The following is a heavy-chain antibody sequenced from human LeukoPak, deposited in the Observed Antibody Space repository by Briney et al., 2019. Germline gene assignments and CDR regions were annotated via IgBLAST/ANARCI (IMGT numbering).Heavy chain of an antibody. J-gene: IGHJ4*02. V-gene: IGHV3-23*01. CDR1: GAAFAKYG. CDR3: ATEGFYY. CDR2: ISRSGDIT. Sequence: GGSLRLSCAASGAAFAKYGMKWVRQAAGAGLEYISGISRSGDITHYADSVKGRFTISRDNVQNTLYLQMNSLRADDTALYYCATEGFYYWGPGTQVTVSS.